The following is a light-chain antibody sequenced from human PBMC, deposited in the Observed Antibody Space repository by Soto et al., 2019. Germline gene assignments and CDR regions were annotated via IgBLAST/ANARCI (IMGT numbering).Light chain of an antibody. CDR2: DNS. Sequence: QSVLTQPPSVSGAPGQRVTISCTGSSSNIGAGYDVYWYQQLPGTAPKLLIYDNSNRPSGVPDRFSGSKSGTSASLAITGLQAEDEADYYCQSYDSSLSGVFGGGTKLTFL. V-gene: IGLV1-40*01. CDR1: SSNIGAGYD. J-gene: IGLJ3*02. CDR3: QSYDSSLSGV.